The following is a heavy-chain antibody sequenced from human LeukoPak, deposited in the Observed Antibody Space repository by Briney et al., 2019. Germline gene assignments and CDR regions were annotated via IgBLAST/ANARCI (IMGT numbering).Heavy chain of an antibody. CDR3: ARHGPLYYYDSSGYSYYFDY. J-gene: IGHJ4*02. V-gene: IGHV4-59*08. CDR1: GGSISSYY. Sequence: SETLSLTCTVSGGSISSYYWSWIRQPPGKGLEWIGYIYYSGSTNYNPSPKSRVTISVDTSKNQFSLKLSSVTAADTAVYYCARHGPLYYYDSSGYSYYFDYWGQGTLVTVSS. D-gene: IGHD3-22*01. CDR2: IYYSGST.